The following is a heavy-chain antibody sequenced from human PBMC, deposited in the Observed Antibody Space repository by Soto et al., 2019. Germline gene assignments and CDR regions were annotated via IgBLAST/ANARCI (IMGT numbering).Heavy chain of an antibody. V-gene: IGHV3-23*01. J-gene: IGHJ4*02. CDR1: GFTFSSYA. Sequence: GGSLRLSCAASGFTFSSYAMSWVRQAPGKGLEWVSAISGSGGSTYYADSVKGRFTISRDNSKNTLYLQMNSLRAEDTAVYYCAKDLVTMVRGGSEDFDYWGQGTLVTVSS. D-gene: IGHD3-10*01. CDR3: AKDLVTMVRGGSEDFDY. CDR2: ISGSGGST.